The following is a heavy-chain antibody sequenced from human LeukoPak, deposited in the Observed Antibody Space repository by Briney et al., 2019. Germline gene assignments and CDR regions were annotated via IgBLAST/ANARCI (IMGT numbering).Heavy chain of an antibody. CDR3: ARGHGSGSYYSLDY. D-gene: IGHD3-10*01. V-gene: IGHV1-18*01. Sequence: GASVKVSCKASGYTFTSYGISWVRQAPGQGLKWMGWISAYNGNTNYAQKLQGRVTMTTDTSTSTAYMELSSLRSEDTAVYYCARGHGSGSYYSLDYWGQGTLVTVSS. CDR1: GYTFTSYG. J-gene: IGHJ4*02. CDR2: ISAYNGNT.